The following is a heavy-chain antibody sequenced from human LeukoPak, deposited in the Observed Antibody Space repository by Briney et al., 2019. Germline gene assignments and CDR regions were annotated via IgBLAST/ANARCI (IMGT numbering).Heavy chain of an antibody. CDR2: IIPIFGTA. D-gene: IGHD5-18*01. Sequence: GSSVKVSCKASGGTFSSYAISSVRQAPGQGLEWMGGIIPIFGTANYAQKFQGRVTITADESTSTAYMELSSLRSEDTAVYYCARGLAPPGYSYGPVDYWGQGTLVTVSS. CDR1: GGTFSSYA. J-gene: IGHJ4*02. V-gene: IGHV1-69*01. CDR3: ARGLAPPGYSYGPVDY.